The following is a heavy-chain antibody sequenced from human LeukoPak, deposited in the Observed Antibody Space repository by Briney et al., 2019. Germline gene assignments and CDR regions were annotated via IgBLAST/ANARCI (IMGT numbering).Heavy chain of an antibody. Sequence: GGSLRLSCAASGFTFSNAYMNGFRQAPGKGLEWVGRIKSKTDGGATDYAAPVKGRFTISRDDSKNTLHLQMNGLKTEDTAVYYCTTGFYGSGSFDWGQGTLVTVSS. D-gene: IGHD3-10*01. CDR1: GFTFSNAY. J-gene: IGHJ4*02. CDR2: IKSKTDGGAT. V-gene: IGHV3-15*01. CDR3: TTGFYGSGSFD.